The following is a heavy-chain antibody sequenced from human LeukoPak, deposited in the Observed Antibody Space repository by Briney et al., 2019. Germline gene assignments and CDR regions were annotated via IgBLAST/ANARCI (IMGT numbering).Heavy chain of an antibody. Sequence: ASVKVSCKASGYSFIRYHIHWVRQAPGQGLEWMGWISAYNGNTNYAQKLQGRVTMTTDTSTSTAYMELRSLRSDDTAVYYCARQAIAAADYWGQGTLVTVSS. CDR3: ARQAIAAADY. V-gene: IGHV1-18*01. CDR2: ISAYNGNT. CDR1: GYSFIRYH. D-gene: IGHD6-13*01. J-gene: IGHJ4*02.